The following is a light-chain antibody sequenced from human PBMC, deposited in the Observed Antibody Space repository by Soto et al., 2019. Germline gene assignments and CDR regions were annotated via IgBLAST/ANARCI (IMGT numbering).Light chain of an antibody. V-gene: IGKV1-39*01. Sequence: DIQMTQSPSSLSASVGDRVTITCRASQSISSYLNWYQQKPGKAPKLLIYAASSLQSGVPSRFSGSGSGTDFTLTISSLQPEDFATYYCQQSYSTLKYNCGQETKVDI. J-gene: IGKJ2*01. CDR2: AAS. CDR1: QSISSY. CDR3: QQSYSTLKYN.